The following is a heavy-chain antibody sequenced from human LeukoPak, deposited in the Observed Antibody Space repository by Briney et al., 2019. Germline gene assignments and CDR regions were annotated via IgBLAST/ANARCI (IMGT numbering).Heavy chain of an antibody. D-gene: IGHD6-13*01. Sequence: SETLSLTCTVSGGSISSSSYYWGWIRQPPGKGLEWFGSIYYSGSTYYNPSLKSRVTISVDTSKNQFSLKLSSVTAADTAVYYCARQFRQQLDLLLDYWGQGTLVTVSS. CDR1: GGSISSSSYY. V-gene: IGHV4-39*01. J-gene: IGHJ4*02. CDR2: IYYSGST. CDR3: ARQFRQQLDLLLDY.